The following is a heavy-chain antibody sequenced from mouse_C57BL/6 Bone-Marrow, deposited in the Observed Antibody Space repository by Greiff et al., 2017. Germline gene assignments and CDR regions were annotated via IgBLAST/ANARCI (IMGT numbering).Heavy chain of an antibody. CDR1: GFTFSSYA. J-gene: IGHJ4*01. V-gene: IGHV5-9-1*02. D-gene: IGHD1-1*01. Sequence: EVQLVESGEGLVKPGGSLKLSCAASGFTFSSYAMSWVRQTPEKRLEWVAYVSSGGDYIYYADTVKGRFTISRDNAKNTLYLQMSSLKSEDTALYYSVTTVVDYAMDYWGQGTSVTVSS. CDR2: VSSGGDYI. CDR3: VTTVVDYAMDY.